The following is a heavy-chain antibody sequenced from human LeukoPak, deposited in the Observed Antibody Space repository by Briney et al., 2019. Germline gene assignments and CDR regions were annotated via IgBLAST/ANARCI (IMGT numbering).Heavy chain of an antibody. J-gene: IGHJ6*02. D-gene: IGHD5-18*01. CDR1: GYTFTSYY. CDR3: ASGAGYSYGGGYYYYGMDV. Sequence: ASVKVSCKASGYTFTSYYMHWLRQAPGQGLEWMGIINPSGGSTSYAQKFQGRVTMTRDTSTSTVYMELSSLRSEDTAVYYCASGAGYSYGGGYYYYGMDVWGQGTTVTVSS. V-gene: IGHV1-46*01. CDR2: INPSGGST.